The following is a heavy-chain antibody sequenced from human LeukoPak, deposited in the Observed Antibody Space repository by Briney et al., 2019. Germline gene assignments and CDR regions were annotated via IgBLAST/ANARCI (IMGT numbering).Heavy chain of an antibody. D-gene: IGHD2-21*02. J-gene: IGHJ4*02. Sequence: GGSLRLSCAASGFYFSASAMSWVRQAPGRGLEWVSAISGSAHQTYYADSVKGRLTISRGNSKNTVYLQMDSLRAEDTAIYYCAKESYGPTAVHFDFWGQGALVTVSS. V-gene: IGHV3-23*01. CDR1: GFYFSASA. CDR2: ISGSAHQT. CDR3: AKESYGPTAVHFDF.